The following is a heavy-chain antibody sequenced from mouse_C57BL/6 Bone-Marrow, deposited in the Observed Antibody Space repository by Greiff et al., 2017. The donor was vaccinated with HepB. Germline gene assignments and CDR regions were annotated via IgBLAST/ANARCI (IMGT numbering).Heavy chain of an antibody. D-gene: IGHD2-13*01. V-gene: IGHV14-4*01. Sequence: VHVKQSGAELVRPGASVKLSCTASGFNIKDDYMHWVKQRPEQGLEWIGWIDPENGDTEYASKFQGKATITADTSSNTAYLQLSSLTSEDTAVYYCTTWRLLYYAMDYWGQGTSVTVSS. J-gene: IGHJ4*01. CDR1: GFNIKDDY. CDR2: IDPENGDT. CDR3: TTWRLLYYAMDY.